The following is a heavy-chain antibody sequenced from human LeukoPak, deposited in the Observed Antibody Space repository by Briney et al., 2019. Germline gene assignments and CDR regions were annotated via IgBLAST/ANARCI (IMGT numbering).Heavy chain of an antibody. J-gene: IGHJ4*02. CDR3: ARAQRQECLARHYFDY. CDR2: INHRGST. V-gene: IGHV4-34*01. D-gene: IGHD3-3*01. Sequence: PSGTLSLTCAVYGGSFSGYYWSWIRQPPGKGLEWIGEINHRGSTNYNPSLKSRVTISVDTSKNQFSLKLSSVTAADTAVYYCARAQRQECLARHYFDYWGQGTLVTVSS. CDR1: GGSFSGYY.